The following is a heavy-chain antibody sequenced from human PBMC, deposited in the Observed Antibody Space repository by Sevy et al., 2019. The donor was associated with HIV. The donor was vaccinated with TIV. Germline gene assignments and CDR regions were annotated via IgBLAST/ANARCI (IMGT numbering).Heavy chain of an antibody. CDR1: GFTFSNYA. CDR3: AKDKWRYGYCSSTSCPESYYYYGMDV. D-gene: IGHD2-2*03. Sequence: GGSLRLSCAASGFTFSNYAMSWVRQAPGKGLEWVSAISGRDGSTFYANSVKGRFTISRDNSKNTLYLQMKSLRVEDTAVYYCAKDKWRYGYCSSTSCPESYYYYGMDVWGQGTTVTVSS. V-gene: IGHV3-23*01. J-gene: IGHJ6*02. CDR2: ISGRDGST.